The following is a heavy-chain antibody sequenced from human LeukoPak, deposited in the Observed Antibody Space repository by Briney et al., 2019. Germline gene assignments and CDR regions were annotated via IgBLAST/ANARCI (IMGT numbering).Heavy chain of an antibody. V-gene: IGHV5-51*01. J-gene: IGHJ4*02. D-gene: IGHD3-22*01. CDR2: IYPGDSDT. CDR1: GSTFTSYW. CDR3: ARDYGYYYDSSGYYLDY. Sequence: HGGSLQISCKGSGSTFTSYWIGWVRQLHGKGLEWMGIIYPGDSDTRYSPSFQGQVTISADKSISTAYLQWSSLKASDTAMYYCARDYGYYYDSSGYYLDYWGQGTLVTVSS.